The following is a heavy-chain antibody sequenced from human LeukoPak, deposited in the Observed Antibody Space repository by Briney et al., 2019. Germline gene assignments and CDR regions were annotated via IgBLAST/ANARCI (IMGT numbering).Heavy chain of an antibody. D-gene: IGHD5-18*01. V-gene: IGHV4-34*01. J-gene: IGHJ4*02. Sequence: PSETLSLTRVVYGGSFSNYYWGWIRQPPGKGLEWIGEINHSGSTNYNPSLKSRVAISVDTSKNQFSLKLSSVTAADTALYFCASGYTYGRIDSWGQGTLVTVSS. CDR2: INHSGST. CDR3: ASGYTYGRIDS. CDR1: GGSFSNYY.